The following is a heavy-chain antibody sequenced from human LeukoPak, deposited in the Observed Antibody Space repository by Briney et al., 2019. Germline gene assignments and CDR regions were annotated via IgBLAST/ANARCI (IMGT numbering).Heavy chain of an antibody. V-gene: IGHV4-34*01. CDR3: ARGGHCSGGSCYSAALYYYYYGMDV. D-gene: IGHD2-15*01. CDR2: INHSGST. Sequence: PSETLSLTCAVYGGSFSGYYWSWIRQPPGKGLEWIGEINHSGSTNYNPSLKSRVTISVDTSKNQFSLKLSSVTAADTAVYYCARGGHCSGGSCYSAALYYYYYGMDVWGQGTTVTVSS. CDR1: GGSFSGYY. J-gene: IGHJ6*02.